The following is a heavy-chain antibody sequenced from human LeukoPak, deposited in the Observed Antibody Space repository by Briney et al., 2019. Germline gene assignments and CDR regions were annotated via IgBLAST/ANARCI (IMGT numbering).Heavy chain of an antibody. Sequence: ASVKVSCKASGYTFTSYGISWVRQAPGQGLEWMGWISAYNGNTNYAQKLQGRVTMTTDTSTSTAYMELRSLRSDDTAVYYCARDYMVRGVISYFDYWGQGTLVTVSS. J-gene: IGHJ4*02. CDR1: GYTFTSYG. D-gene: IGHD3-10*01. CDR3: ARDYMVRGVISYFDY. CDR2: ISAYNGNT. V-gene: IGHV1-18*01.